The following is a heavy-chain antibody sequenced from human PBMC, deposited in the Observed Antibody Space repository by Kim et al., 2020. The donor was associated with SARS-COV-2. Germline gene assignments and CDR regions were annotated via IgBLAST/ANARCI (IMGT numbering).Heavy chain of an antibody. CDR2: IIPILGIA. V-gene: IGHV1-69*04. CDR1: GGTFSSYA. J-gene: IGHJ5*02. CDR3: ARFGARGEGFDP. Sequence: SVKVSCKASGGTFSSYAISWVRQAPGQGLEWMGRIIPILGIANYAQKFQGRVTITADKSTSTAYMELSSLRSEDTAVYYCARFGARGEGFDPWGQGTLVTVSS. D-gene: IGHD3-16*01.